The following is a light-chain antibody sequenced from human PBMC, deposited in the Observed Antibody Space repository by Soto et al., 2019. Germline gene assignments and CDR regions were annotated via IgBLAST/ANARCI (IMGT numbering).Light chain of an antibody. J-gene: IGKJ1*01. V-gene: IGKV3D-15*01. Sequence: EIVLTQSPGTLSLSPGERATLSCRASQSVSSSYLAWYQQKPGQAPRLLIYGASNRATGIPDRFSGSGSGTEFTLTISSLQSEDFALYYCQDFNNWPWTFGQGTKVDIK. CDR2: GAS. CDR3: QDFNNWPWT. CDR1: QSVSSSY.